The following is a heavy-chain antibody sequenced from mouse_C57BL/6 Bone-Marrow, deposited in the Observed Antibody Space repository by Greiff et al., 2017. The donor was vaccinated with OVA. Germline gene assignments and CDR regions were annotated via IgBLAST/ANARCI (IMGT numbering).Heavy chain of an antibody. V-gene: IGHV7-1*01. CDR3: ARDADYGSSYWDAY. CDR2: SRNKANDYTT. D-gene: IGHD1-1*01. Sequence: EVNVVESGGGLVQSGRSLRLSCATSGFTFSDFYMEWVRQAPGKGLEWIAASRNKANDYTTEYSASLKGRFIVSRDTSQSILYRQMKALRAEDTAIYYCARDADYGSSYWDAYWGQGTLVTVSA. CDR1: GFTFSDFY. J-gene: IGHJ3*01.